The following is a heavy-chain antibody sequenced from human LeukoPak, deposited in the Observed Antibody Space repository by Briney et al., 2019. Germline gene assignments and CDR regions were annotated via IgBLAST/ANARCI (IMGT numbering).Heavy chain of an antibody. D-gene: IGHD3-10*01. CDR3: ARGPGGYYYYYYMDV. CDR1: VGTFSSYA. CDR2: IIPIFGTA. Sequence: ASVNVSCKASVGTFSSYAISCVRRAPGQGLEWMGGIIPIFGTANYAQKFQGRVTITTDESTSTAYMELSSLRSEDTAVYYCARGPGGYYYYYYMDVWGKGTTVTVFS. V-gene: IGHV1-69*05. J-gene: IGHJ6*03.